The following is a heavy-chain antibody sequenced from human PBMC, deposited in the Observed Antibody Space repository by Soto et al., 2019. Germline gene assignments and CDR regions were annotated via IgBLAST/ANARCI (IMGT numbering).Heavy chain of an antibody. CDR1: GFTFSSYG. J-gene: IGHJ6*02. CDR2: ISYDGSNK. CDR3: AKGDGILLTYYCGMDV. D-gene: IGHD1-26*01. Sequence: QVQLVESGGGVVQPGRSLRLSCAASGFTFSSYGMHWVRQAPGKGLEWVAVISYDGSNKYYADSVKGRFTISRDNSKNTLYLQMNSLRAEDTAVYYCAKGDGILLTYYCGMDVWGQGTTVTVSS. V-gene: IGHV3-30*18.